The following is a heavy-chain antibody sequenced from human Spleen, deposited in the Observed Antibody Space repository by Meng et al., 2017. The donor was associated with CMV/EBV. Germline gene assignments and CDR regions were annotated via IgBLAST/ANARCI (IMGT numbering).Heavy chain of an antibody. D-gene: IGHD6-19*01. Sequence: GESLKISCAASGFTFSNCFMNWVRQAPGKGLEWVAVISPDGSNKYYADSVKDRFTISRDNSKNMLYLQVDSLRAEDTAIYYCGRDLAAVRVPAFIDSWGQGTLVTVSS. CDR1: GFTFSNCF. V-gene: IGHV3-30*04. CDR3: GRDLAAVRVPAFIDS. CDR2: ISPDGSNK. J-gene: IGHJ4*02.